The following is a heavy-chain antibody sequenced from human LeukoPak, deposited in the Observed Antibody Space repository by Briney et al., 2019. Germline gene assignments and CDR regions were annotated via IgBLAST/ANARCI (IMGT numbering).Heavy chain of an antibody. V-gene: IGHV3-7*01. CDR1: GFTFSSYW. CDR2: IKQDGSEK. Sequence: GGSLRLSCAASGFTFSSYWRSWVRQAPGKGLEWVANIKQDGSEKYYVDSVKGRFTISRDNAKNSLYLQMNSLRAEDTAVYYCARDLVSDYYGPGSYAYWGQGTLVTVSS. CDR3: ARDLVSDYYGPGSYAY. D-gene: IGHD3-10*01. J-gene: IGHJ4*02.